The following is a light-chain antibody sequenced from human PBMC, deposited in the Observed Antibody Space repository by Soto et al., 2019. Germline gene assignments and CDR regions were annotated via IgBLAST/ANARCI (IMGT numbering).Light chain of an antibody. Sequence: DIQMTQSPSSLSASVGDRVTITCRASQGISNYLAWYQQKPGKVPKLLIYAASTLQSGVPSRFSGSGSGTDFTLTISSLQPEYVATYYCQKYNSAPRVTFGGGTKVEIK. V-gene: IGKV1-27*01. CDR1: QGISNY. J-gene: IGKJ4*01. CDR2: AAS. CDR3: QKYNSAPRVT.